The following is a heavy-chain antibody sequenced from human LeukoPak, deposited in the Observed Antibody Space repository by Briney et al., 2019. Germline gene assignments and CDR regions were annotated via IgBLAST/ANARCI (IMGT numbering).Heavy chain of an antibody. CDR1: GFTFSSYA. D-gene: IGHD2-2*01. CDR3: AKDARCCTSSSGSYGMDV. J-gene: IGHJ6*02. CDR2: ISGSGSST. V-gene: IGHV3-23*01. Sequence: GGSLRLSCAASGFTFSSYAMSWVRQAPGKGLEWVSAISGSGSSTYYADSVKGRFTMSRDNSKNTLSLQMNSLRAEDTAVYYCAKDARCCTSSSGSYGMDVRGQGTTVTVSS.